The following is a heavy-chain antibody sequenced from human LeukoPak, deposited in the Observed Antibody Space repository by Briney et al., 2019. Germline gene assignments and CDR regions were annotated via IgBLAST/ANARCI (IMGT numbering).Heavy chain of an antibody. D-gene: IGHD3-22*01. CDR3: AIMHGYYDGSGYWVQ. V-gene: IGHV3-23*01. CDR1: VFTFSSYA. J-gene: IGHJ4*02. CDR2: ITTSGGST. Sequence: GGSLRLSCAASVFTFSSYAMCWVRQAPGKGPEWVSFITTSGGSTSYADSVKGRFTISRDNPRNTLYMQMNSLRDEDTAVYYCAIMHGYYDGSGYWVQWGQGTLVTVSS.